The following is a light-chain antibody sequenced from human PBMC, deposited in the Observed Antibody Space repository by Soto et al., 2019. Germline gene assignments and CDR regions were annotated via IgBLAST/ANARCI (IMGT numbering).Light chain of an antibody. Sequence: QSVLTHPPSVSGAPGQRVTISCTGSSSNIGAGYDVHWYQQLPGTAPKLLIYGNSNRPSGVPDRFSGSKSGTSASLAITGLQAEDEADYYCQSYDSSLLYVFGTGTKVTVL. V-gene: IGLV1-40*01. CDR1: SSNIGAGYD. CDR3: QSYDSSLLYV. J-gene: IGLJ1*01. CDR2: GNS.